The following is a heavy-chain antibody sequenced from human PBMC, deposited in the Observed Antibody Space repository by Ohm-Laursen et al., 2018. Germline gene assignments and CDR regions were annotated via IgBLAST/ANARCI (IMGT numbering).Heavy chain of an antibody. V-gene: IGHV3-43*01. CDR2: ISWDGGST. CDR3: AKDMGAVTTFTGVDY. D-gene: IGHD4-17*01. Sequence: SLRLSCSDSGFTFDDYTMHWVRQAPGKGLEWVSLISWDGGSTYYADSVKGRFTISRDNSKNSLYLQMNSLRTEDTALHYCAKDMGAVTTFTGVDYWGQGTLVTVSS. CDR1: GFTFDDYT. J-gene: IGHJ4*02.